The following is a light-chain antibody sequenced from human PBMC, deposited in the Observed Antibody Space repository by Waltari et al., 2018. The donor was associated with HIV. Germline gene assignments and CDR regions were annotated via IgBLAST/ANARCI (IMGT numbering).Light chain of an antibody. Sequence: DIQMTQSPSTLSASVGDRVTITCRASQSISSWLAWYQQKPGKAPKLLIYKASSLESGVPSRFSGSGSGTEFTLTISSLQPDDFATYYCQQYNSYSGTFGGGPRWRSN. CDR2: KAS. CDR1: QSISSW. V-gene: IGKV1-5*03. J-gene: IGKJ4*01. CDR3: QQYNSYSGT.